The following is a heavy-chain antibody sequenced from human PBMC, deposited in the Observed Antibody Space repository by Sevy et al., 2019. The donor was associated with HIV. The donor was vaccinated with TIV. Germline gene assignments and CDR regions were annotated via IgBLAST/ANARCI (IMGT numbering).Heavy chain of an antibody. CDR2: ISSNGGST. Sequence: GGSLRLSCSASGFTFSSYAMHWVRQAPGKGLEYVSAISSNGGSTYYADSVKGRFTISRDNSKNTLYLQMSNLRAEDTAVYYCVKEGVVVVVAVSHDAFDIWGQGTMVTVSS. CDR1: GFTFSSYA. D-gene: IGHD2-15*01. CDR3: VKEGVVVVVAVSHDAFDI. V-gene: IGHV3-64D*06. J-gene: IGHJ3*02.